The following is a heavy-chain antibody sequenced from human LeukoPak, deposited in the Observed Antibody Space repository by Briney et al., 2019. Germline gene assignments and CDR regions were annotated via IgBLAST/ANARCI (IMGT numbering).Heavy chain of an antibody. Sequence: GESLKISCKGSGYNFTNYWIGWVRQLPGKGRGWMGIIYPGDSDTRYSPSFQGQVTISADKSISTAYLQWSSLKASDTAMYYCARREGGWHLDYWGQGTLVTVSS. J-gene: IGHJ4*02. V-gene: IGHV5-51*01. CDR1: GYNFTNYW. CDR2: IYPGDSDT. CDR3: ARREGGWHLDY. D-gene: IGHD6-19*01.